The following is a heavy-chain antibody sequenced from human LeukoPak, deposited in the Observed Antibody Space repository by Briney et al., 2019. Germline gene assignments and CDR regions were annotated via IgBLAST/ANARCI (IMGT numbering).Heavy chain of an antibody. J-gene: IGHJ4*02. Sequence: ASVKVSCKASDYTFTSYGISWVRQAPGQGLEWMGWISVYNGDTNYQQKFQGRVTMTTDTSTSTAYMELRSLRSDDTAVYYCARDSSGGSFQDYWGQGTLVTVSS. CDR3: ARDSSGGSFQDY. V-gene: IGHV1-18*01. CDR2: ISVYNGDT. CDR1: DYTFTSYG. D-gene: IGHD1-26*01.